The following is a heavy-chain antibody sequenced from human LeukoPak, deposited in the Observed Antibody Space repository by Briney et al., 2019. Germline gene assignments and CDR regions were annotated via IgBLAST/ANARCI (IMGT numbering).Heavy chain of an antibody. CDR3: ARDAPYYYGSGSPKGVYFDY. Sequence: SGTLSLTCAVSGGSISSSNWWSWVRQPPGKGLEWIGEIYHSGSTNYNPSLKSRVTISVDKSKNQFSLKLSSVTAADTAVYYCARDAPYYYGSGSPKGVYFDYWGQGTLVTVSS. J-gene: IGHJ4*02. V-gene: IGHV4-4*02. CDR2: IYHSGST. CDR1: GGSISSSNW. D-gene: IGHD3-10*01.